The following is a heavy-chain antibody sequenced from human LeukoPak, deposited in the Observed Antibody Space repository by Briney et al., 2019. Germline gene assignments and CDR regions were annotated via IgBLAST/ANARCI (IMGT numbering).Heavy chain of an antibody. D-gene: IGHD1-26*01. V-gene: IGHV3-30-3*01. J-gene: IGHJ3*01. CDR1: GFTFSSYA. CDR3: ATNPHSGSWG. CDR2: ISYDGSNK. Sequence: PGGSLRLSCAASGFTFSSYAMHWVRQAPGKGRGWVAVISYDGSNKFYADSVKGRFTISRDNAKNSLYLHMNSLRDEDTAVYYCATNPHSGSWGWGQGTMVTVSS.